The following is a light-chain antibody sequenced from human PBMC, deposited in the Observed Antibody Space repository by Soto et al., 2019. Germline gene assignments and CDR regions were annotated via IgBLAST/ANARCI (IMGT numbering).Light chain of an antibody. J-gene: IGLJ3*02. CDR2: EVR. V-gene: IGLV2-23*02. Sequence: QSVLTQPASLSGSPGQPITISCTGTSSDVGTYDLVSWYQKSPGKAPKLLIYEVRNRPSGISNRFSGSKSGNTASLTISGLQAEDEADYFCCSYAGSSALVFGGGTKVTVL. CDR3: CSYAGSSALV. CDR1: SSDVGTYDL.